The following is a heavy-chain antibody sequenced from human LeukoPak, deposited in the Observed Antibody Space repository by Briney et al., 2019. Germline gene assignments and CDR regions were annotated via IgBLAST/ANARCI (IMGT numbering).Heavy chain of an antibody. D-gene: IGHD2-2*01. J-gene: IGHJ6*03. Sequence: GASVKVSCKASGYTFTSYDINWVRQATGQGLEWMGWMNPNSGNTGYAQKFQGRVTITRNTSISTAYMELSSLRSEDTAMYYCARGQYVVVPAAKDYYYYYMDVWGKGTTVTVSS. CDR1: GYTFTSYD. CDR2: MNPNSGNT. V-gene: IGHV1-8*03. CDR3: ARGQYVVVPAAKDYYYYYMDV.